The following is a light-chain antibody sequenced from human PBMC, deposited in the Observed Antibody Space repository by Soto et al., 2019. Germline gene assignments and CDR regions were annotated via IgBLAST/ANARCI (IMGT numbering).Light chain of an antibody. V-gene: IGKV2-30*01. Sequence: DVVMSQSPLTLPVTLGQPASISCRSSESLVFTDGNTYLSWFQQRPGQSPRRLIYKVSKRDSGLPDRFSGSGSGADFTLEISRVEAEDVGVYYCMQGTNWPPTFGQGTKVDIK. J-gene: IGKJ2*01. CDR2: KVS. CDR1: ESLVFTDGNTY. CDR3: MQGTNWPPT.